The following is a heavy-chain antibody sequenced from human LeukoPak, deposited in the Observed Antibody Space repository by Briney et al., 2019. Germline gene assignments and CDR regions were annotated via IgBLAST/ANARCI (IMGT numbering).Heavy chain of an antibody. D-gene: IGHD3-22*01. CDR3: ARDYDSNGFYYGLDF. CDR2: IHSRGST. CDR1: GGSISSSSYH. J-gene: IGHJ4*02. Sequence: SETLSLTCTVSGGSISSSSYHWGWIRQPPGMGLEYIGRIHSRGSTYYNPSLESRVTISVDTSKNQFSLKVTSVTAADTAVYYCARDYDSNGFYYGLDFWGQGTLVTVSS. V-gene: IGHV4-39*07.